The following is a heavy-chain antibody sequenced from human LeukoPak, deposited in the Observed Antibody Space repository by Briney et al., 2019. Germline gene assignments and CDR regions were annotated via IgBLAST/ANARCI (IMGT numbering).Heavy chain of an antibody. V-gene: IGHV3-48*01. CDR1: GFTFNFFS. Sequence: GGSLRLSCSASGFTFNFFSMNWVRQAPGKGLEWLLYISNTGDTIYYADSVKGRFAIARDNAKDTVYLQMSGLRAEDTAVYYCARDPGTMIVVVAPDAFDIWGQGTMVTVSS. J-gene: IGHJ3*02. D-gene: IGHD3-22*01. CDR3: ARDPGTMIVVVAPDAFDI. CDR2: ISNTGDTI.